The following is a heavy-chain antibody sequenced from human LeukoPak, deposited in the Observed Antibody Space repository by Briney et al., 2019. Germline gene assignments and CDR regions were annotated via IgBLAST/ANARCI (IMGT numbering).Heavy chain of an antibody. V-gene: IGHV1-24*01. CDR1: GYTLTELS. Sequence: ASVKVSCKVSGYTLTELSMHWVRQAPGKGLEGVGGFDPEDGETIYAQKFQGRVTMTEDTSTDTAYMELSSLRSEDTAVYYCATAVVVITGWAFDIWGQGTMVTVSS. D-gene: IGHD3-22*01. CDR3: ATAVVVITGWAFDI. J-gene: IGHJ3*02. CDR2: FDPEDGET.